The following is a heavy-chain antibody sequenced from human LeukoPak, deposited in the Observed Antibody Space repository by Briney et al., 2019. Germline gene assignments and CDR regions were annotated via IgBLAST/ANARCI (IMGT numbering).Heavy chain of an antibody. CDR2: TYYRSKWYN. D-gene: IGHD2-2*01. J-gene: IGHJ5*02. V-gene: IGHV6-1*01. CDR3: ARTYVVPAAMRMVDWFDP. Sequence: SQTLSLTCAISGDSVSSNSAAGNWIRQSPSRGLEWLGRTYYRSKWYNDYAVSVKSRITINPDTSKNQFSLQLNSVTPEDTAVYYCARTYVVPAAMRMVDWFDPWGQGTLVTVSS. CDR1: GDSVSSNSAA.